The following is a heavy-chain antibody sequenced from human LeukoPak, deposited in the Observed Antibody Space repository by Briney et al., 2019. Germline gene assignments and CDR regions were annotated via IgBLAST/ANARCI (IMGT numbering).Heavy chain of an antibody. CDR2: IYPDDSDT. V-gene: IGHV5-51*01. D-gene: IGHD1-20*01. CDR3: ARTYNWNDGLVS. Sequence: GESLKISWKGSGYRFTNYWIAWVRQMPGKGLQWMGIIYPDDSDTRYSPSFQGQVTISADKSTNTPYLQWSSLKASDTAMYYCARTYNWNDGLVSWGQGAPVTVSS. CDR1: GYRFTNYW. J-gene: IGHJ5*01.